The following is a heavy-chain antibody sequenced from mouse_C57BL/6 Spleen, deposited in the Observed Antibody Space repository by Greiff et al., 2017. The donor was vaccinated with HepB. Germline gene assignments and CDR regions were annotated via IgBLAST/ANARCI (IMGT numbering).Heavy chain of an antibody. J-gene: IGHJ4*01. Sequence: QVQLKQPGAELVMPGASVKLSCKASGYTFTSYWMHWVKQRPGQGLEWIGEIDPSDSYTNYNQKFKGKSTLTVDKSSSTAYMQLSSLTSEDSAVYYCARRGIYYYGSGPCYYAIDYWGQGTSVTVSS. CDR1: GYTFTSYW. CDR2: IDPSDSYT. D-gene: IGHD1-1*01. CDR3: ARRGIYYYGSGPCYYAIDY. V-gene: IGHV1-69*01.